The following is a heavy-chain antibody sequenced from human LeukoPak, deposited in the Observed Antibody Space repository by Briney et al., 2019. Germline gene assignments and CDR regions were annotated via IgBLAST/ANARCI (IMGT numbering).Heavy chain of an antibody. D-gene: IGHD3-16*01. CDR1: GFTVITND. CDR2: HYSDGNT. Sequence: AGSLRLSCAASGFTVITNDMTWVRQPPGKGLEWVSVHYSDGNTKYADSVQGRFTISRDNSKNTLYLEMNSLSPDDTAVYYCARGVEPLAANTLAYWGQGTLVTVPS. CDR3: ARGVEPLAANTLAY. J-gene: IGHJ4*02. V-gene: IGHV3-53*01.